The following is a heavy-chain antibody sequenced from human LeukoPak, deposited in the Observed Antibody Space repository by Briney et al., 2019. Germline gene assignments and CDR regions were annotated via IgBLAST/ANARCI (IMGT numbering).Heavy chain of an antibody. CDR2: INSSGGTT. D-gene: IGHD2-21*02. CDR3: ARGGVVVTATRLFWLDP. V-gene: IGHV1-46*01. Sequence: ASVKVSCKASGYTFTSYYIHWVRQAPGHALEWMGIINSSGGTTIYAQKFQGRATMTRDTSTSTVYMELSSLRSEDTAVYYCARGGVVVTATRLFWLDPWGQGTLVTVSS. J-gene: IGHJ5*02. CDR1: GYTFTSYY.